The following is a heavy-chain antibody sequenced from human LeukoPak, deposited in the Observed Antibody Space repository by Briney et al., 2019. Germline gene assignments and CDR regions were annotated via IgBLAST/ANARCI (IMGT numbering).Heavy chain of an antibody. J-gene: IGHJ4*02. CDR1: RFTLSTYA. CDR2: ISYDGSNK. D-gene: IGHD3-10*01. V-gene: IGHV3-30*01. Sequence: PGGSLRLSCAASRFTLSTYAMHWVRQAPGKGLEWVALISYDGSNKYYADSVKGRFTISRDNSKNTLSLQMNSLRVEDTAVYYCARDQVKFINTAIFDYWGQGTLVTVSS. CDR3: ARDQVKFINTAIFDY.